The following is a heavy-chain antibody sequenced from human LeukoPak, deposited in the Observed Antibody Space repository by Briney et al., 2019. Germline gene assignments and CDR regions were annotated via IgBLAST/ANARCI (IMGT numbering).Heavy chain of an antibody. J-gene: IGHJ4*02. CDR3: ANGISLSHDILTGYYAEY. CDR2: ISGSGGST. V-gene: IGHV3-23*01. CDR1: GFTFSSYA. D-gene: IGHD3-9*01. Sequence: GGSLRLSCAASGFTFSSYAMSWVRQAPGEGLEWVSAISGSGGSTYYADSVKGRFTISRDNSKNTLYLQMNSLRAEDTAVYYCANGISLSHDILTGYYAEYWGQGTLVTVSS.